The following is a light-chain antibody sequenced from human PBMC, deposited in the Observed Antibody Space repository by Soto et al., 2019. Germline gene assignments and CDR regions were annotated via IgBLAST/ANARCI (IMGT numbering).Light chain of an antibody. CDR1: QSISTY. J-gene: IGKJ1*01. CDR2: AAS. CDR3: QQSSDVPPT. V-gene: IGKV1-39*01. Sequence: DVQMTQSPSTLSASVGDRVTITCRASQSISTYLNWYQQQPGKAPKLLISAASSLHNGVPSRFSGSGSGTAFTLTISSLQPEDFATYYCQQSSDVPPTFGQGTKVDIK.